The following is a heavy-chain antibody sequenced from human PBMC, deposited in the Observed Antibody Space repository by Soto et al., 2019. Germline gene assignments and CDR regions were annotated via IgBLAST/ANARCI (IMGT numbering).Heavy chain of an antibody. CDR1: GYTFTGYY. CDR3: ARGAAWNGELLGDYYYYMDV. D-gene: IGHD3-10*01. CDR2: INPNSGGT. Sequence: ASVKVSCKASGYTFTGYYMHWVRQAPGQGLEWMGWINPNSGGTNYAQKFQGWVTMTRDTSISTAYMELSRLRSDDTAVYYCARGAAWNGELLGDYYYYMDVWGKGTTVTVSS. J-gene: IGHJ6*03. V-gene: IGHV1-2*04.